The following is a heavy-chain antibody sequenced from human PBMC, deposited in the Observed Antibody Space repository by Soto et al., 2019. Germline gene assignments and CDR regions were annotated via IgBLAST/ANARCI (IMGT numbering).Heavy chain of an antibody. J-gene: IGHJ6*02. V-gene: IGHV3-21*01. D-gene: IGHD3-10*01. CDR2: ISSSSSYI. CDR3: ARDYYCSGRYFYGMDV. Sequence: PGGSLRLSCAASGFTFSSYRMNWIRQAPGKGLEWVSSISSSSSYIYYADSVKGRFTISRDNAKNSLYLQMNSLRAEDTAVYYGARDYYCSGRYFYGMDVWGQGTTVTVSS. CDR1: GFTFSSYR.